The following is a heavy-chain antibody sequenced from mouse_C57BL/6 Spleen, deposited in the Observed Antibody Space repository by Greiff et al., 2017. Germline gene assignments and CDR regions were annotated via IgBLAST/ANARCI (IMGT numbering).Heavy chain of an antibody. D-gene: IGHD1-1*01. CDR2: ISSGSSTI. Sequence: EVKLVESGGGLVKPGGSLKLSCAASGFTFSDYGMHWVRQAPEKGLEWVAYISSGSSTIYYADTVKGRVTISRDNAKTTLFLQMTSLRSEDTAMYYCARKVYYGSSYFDYWGQGTTLTVSS. CDR1: GFTFSDYG. J-gene: IGHJ2*01. V-gene: IGHV5-17*01. CDR3: ARKVYYGSSYFDY.